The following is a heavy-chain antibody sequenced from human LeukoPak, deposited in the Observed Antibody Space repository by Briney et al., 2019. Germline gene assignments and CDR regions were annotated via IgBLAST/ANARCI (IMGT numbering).Heavy chain of an antibody. J-gene: IGHJ4*02. Sequence: GGSLRLSCAASGFTFSSYGMHWVRQAPGKGLEWVANIKLDGSEKNYVDSVKGRFTISRDNTKNSLYLQMNSLRAEDTAVFYCARDQYDTWSRRGNFDSWGQGTLVIVSS. CDR2: IKLDGSEK. CDR3: ARDQYDTWSRRGNFDS. CDR1: GFTFSSYG. V-gene: IGHV3-7*03. D-gene: IGHD3-3*01.